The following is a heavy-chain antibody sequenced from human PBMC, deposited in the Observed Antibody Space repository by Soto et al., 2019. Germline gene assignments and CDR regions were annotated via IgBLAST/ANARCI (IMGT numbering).Heavy chain of an antibody. CDR1: GGSITNSNW. CDR3: ARGPPIVGNTTPLDS. V-gene: IGHV4-4*02. Sequence: PSETLSLTCTVFGGSITNSNWRSFVRLPPAKGLEWIGDIYHAGSTKYNPSLERRVTMSVDTSNNQFALTLTSVTAADTAVYFCARGPPIVGNTTPLDSWGQGTLVTVSS. J-gene: IGHJ4*02. CDR2: IYHAGST. D-gene: IGHD2-21*01.